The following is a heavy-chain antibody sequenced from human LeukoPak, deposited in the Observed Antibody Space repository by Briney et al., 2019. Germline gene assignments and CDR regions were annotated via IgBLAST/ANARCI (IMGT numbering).Heavy chain of an antibody. CDR2: IKDDGSET. D-gene: IGHD5-18*01. Sequence: GGSLRLSCAASRFTFGNYWMTWVRQAPGKGREWVANIKDDGSETYYVASVKGRFTISRDNAKVSLYLQMNSLRAEDTAVYYCAREPRGYSYGLWGRGTLVTVSS. CDR1: RFTFGNYW. V-gene: IGHV3-7*01. CDR3: AREPRGYSYGL. J-gene: IGHJ4*02.